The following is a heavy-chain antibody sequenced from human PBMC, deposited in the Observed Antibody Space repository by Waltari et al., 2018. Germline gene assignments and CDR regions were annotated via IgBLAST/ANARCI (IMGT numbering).Heavy chain of an antibody. CDR3: VRDQWFAFDI. CDR1: GFTVSNYW. J-gene: IGHJ3*02. D-gene: IGHD3-22*01. Sequence: EVQLVESGGGLVQPGGSLGLSCAASGFTVSNYWMSWGRQAPGKGPEWVANIMTDGREEYYVDSVRGRFTISRDNAKNSLYLQMNSLRPEDTAVYYCVRDQWFAFDIWGQGTMVTVSS. CDR2: IMTDGREE. V-gene: IGHV3-7*01.